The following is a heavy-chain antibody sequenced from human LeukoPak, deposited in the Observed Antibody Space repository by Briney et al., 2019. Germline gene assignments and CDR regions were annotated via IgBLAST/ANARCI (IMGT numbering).Heavy chain of an antibody. V-gene: IGHV5-51*03. CDR3: ARAYYDSSGYYYDFDY. CDR1: GYSFTSYW. D-gene: IGHD3-22*01. J-gene: IGHJ4*02. CDR2: IYPGDSDS. Sequence: KPGGSLKISCKGSGYSFTSYWIGWVRQMPGKGLEWMGIIYPGDSDSRYSPSFQGQVTISADKSISTAYLQWSSLKASDTALYYCARAYYDSSGYYYDFDYWGQGTLVTVSS.